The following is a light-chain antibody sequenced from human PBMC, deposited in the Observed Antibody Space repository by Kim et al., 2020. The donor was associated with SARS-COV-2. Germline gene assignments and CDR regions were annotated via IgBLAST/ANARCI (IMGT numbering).Light chain of an antibody. J-gene: IGLJ2*01. CDR1: TLISHY. Sequence: AVGQTVRITCQRDTLISHYATWYQQTPGQAPVVVIYGRNGRLSGSPDRFSGSSTGDTASLTINGAQAEDEADYYCNSRDRSTNQLVFGGGTKLTFL. CDR3: NSRDRSTNQLV. V-gene: IGLV3-19*01. CDR2: GRN.